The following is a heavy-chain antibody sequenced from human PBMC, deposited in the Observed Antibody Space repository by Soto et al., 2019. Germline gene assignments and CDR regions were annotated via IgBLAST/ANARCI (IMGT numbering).Heavy chain of an antibody. J-gene: IGHJ4*02. CDR3: ARLRITMIVAVPGPPDY. CDR1: GYSFTSYW. Sequence: PGESLKISCKGSGYSFTSYWIGWVRQMPGKGLEWMGIIYPGDSDTRYSPSFQGQVTISADKSISTAYLQWSSLKASDTAMYYCARLRITMIVAVPGPPDYWGQGTLVTVSS. V-gene: IGHV5-51*01. CDR2: IYPGDSDT. D-gene: IGHD3-22*01.